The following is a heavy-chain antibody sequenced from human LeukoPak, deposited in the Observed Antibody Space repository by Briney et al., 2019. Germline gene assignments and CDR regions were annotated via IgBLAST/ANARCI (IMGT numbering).Heavy chain of an antibody. CDR3: TKGFGDTWFY. CDR1: GFTFNSYG. J-gene: IGHJ4*02. Sequence: GGSLRLSCAASGFTFNSYGMHWVRQAPGKGLEWVAVISYDGPNKYYADSVKGRFTISRDDSKSTLYLQMNGLRAEDTAVYYCTKGFGDTWFYWGPGTLVTVSS. D-gene: IGHD3-10*01. V-gene: IGHV3-30*18. CDR2: ISYDGPNK.